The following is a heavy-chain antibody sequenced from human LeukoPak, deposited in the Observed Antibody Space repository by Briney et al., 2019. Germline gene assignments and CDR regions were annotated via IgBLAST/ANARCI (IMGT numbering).Heavy chain of an antibody. D-gene: IGHD1-26*01. V-gene: IGHV3-23*01. CDR2: IGGDGVSR. CDR1: GFTFSDYA. Sequence: SGGSLRLSCVASGFTFSDYAMSWVRQAPGKGLEWVSAIGGDGVSRDYSDSVKGRFTISRDNSKNTLYLQMNSLRDEDTALYFCAKRVGGTPDNWSLGTLVTVSS. CDR3: AKRVGGTPDN. J-gene: IGHJ4*02.